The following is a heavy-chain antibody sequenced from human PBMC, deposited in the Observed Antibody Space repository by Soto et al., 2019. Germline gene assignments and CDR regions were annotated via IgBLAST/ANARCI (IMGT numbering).Heavy chain of an antibody. J-gene: IGHJ5*02. CDR3: ARDLKVRGTDWFDP. V-gene: IGHV4-31*03. CDR1: GGSISSGGYY. D-gene: IGHD3-10*01. Sequence: QVQLQESGPGLVKPSQTLSLTCTVSGGSISSGGYYWSWIRQHPGKGLEWIGYIYYSGSTYYNPCLKRRVTISVDTSKNQFSLKLSSVTAADTAVYYCARDLKVRGTDWFDPWGQGTLVTVSS. CDR2: IYYSGST.